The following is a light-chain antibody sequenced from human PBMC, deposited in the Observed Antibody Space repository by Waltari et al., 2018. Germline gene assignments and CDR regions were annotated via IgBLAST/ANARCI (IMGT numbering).Light chain of an antibody. V-gene: IGKV1-39*01. Sequence: IQMPQSPSSLSASVGDRVTITCRSSQSISSTLNWYQQKPGKAPKLLIYGASTLQSGVPSRFSGRGSGTDFTLTISSLQPADFATYFCQQTYSTFHTFGQGTKVDIK. J-gene: IGKJ2*01. CDR2: GAS. CDR3: QQTYSTFHT. CDR1: QSISST.